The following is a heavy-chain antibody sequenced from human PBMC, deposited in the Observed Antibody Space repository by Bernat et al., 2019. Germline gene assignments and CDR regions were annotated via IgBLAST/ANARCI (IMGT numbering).Heavy chain of an antibody. J-gene: IGHJ4*02. D-gene: IGHD1-26*01. Sequence: QVQLQESGPGLVKPSETLSLTCTVSGGSINSYYWSWIRQPPGKGLEWIGYIYYSGSTNYNPSLKSRVTIPVDTSKNQFSLKLTSVTAADTAVYSCARSTTSVGARPFDYWGQGTLVTVSS. CDR3: ARSTTSVGARPFDY. V-gene: IGHV4-59*08. CDR1: GGSINSYY. CDR2: IYYSGST.